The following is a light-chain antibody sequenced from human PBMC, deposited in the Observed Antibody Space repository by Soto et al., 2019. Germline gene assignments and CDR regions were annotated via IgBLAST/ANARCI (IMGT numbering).Light chain of an antibody. Sequence: EIVLTQSPGTLSLSPGERATVSCRASQSVRSSHFAWYQQRPGQAPRLLMYDASSRATGIPDRFSGSGSGTDFTLIISRLEPEDFAVYYCQQYVRLPYTFGQGTKLEI. CDR3: QQYVRLPYT. V-gene: IGKV3-20*01. J-gene: IGKJ2*01. CDR1: QSVRSSH. CDR2: DAS.